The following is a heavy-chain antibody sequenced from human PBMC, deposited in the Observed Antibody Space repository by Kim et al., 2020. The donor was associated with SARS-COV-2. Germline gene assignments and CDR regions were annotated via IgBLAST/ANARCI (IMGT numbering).Heavy chain of an antibody. J-gene: IGHJ6*03. CDR2: ISFDGSNK. Sequence: GGSLRLSCAASGFSFRSYGMHWVRQAPGKGPEWVTFISFDGSNKYYARSVRGRFTISRDNSENTLSLQMNSLRAEDTAVYYCARVSPALPAYMDVWGNGT. V-gene: IGHV3-30*03. D-gene: IGHD1-26*01. CDR1: GFSFRSYG. CDR3: ARVSPALPAYMDV.